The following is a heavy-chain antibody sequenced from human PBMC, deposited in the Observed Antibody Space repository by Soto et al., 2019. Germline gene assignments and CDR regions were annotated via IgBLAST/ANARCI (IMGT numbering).Heavy chain of an antibody. CDR3: ARVSGSYYSGMDV. V-gene: IGHV4-4*02. CDR1: GGSISSSNW. J-gene: IGHJ6*02. CDR2: IYHSGST. Sequence: QVQLQESGPGLVKPSGTLSLTCAVSGGSISSSNWWSWVRQPPGKGLEWIGEIYHSGSTNYNPTLKRGVTMSVDKSKNQFSLKLRSVTAADTAVYYCARVSGSYYSGMDVWGQGTTVTVSS. D-gene: IGHD1-26*01.